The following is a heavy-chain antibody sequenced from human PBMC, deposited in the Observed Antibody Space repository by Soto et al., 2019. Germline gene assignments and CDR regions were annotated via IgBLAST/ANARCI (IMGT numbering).Heavy chain of an antibody. Sequence: SETLSLACTVSSDSVTRHYRSGIRQSPGKGLEWIGHIYYGGNTYYNPSLKSRVTISVETSKNQFSLNLTSVTAADTAVYYCESVFGNLWSGYQIDYWGQGALVTVSS. V-gene: IGHV4-59*02. J-gene: IGHJ4*02. CDR2: IYYGGNT. CDR1: SDSVTRHY. D-gene: IGHD3-3*01. CDR3: ESVFGNLWSGYQIDY.